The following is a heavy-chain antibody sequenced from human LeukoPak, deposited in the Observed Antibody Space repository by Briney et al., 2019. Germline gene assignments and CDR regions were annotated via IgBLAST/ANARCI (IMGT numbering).Heavy chain of an antibody. CDR1: GGCISSGSYY. D-gene: IGHD3-3*01. CDR3: ARVEWSTQAWFDP. CDR2: IYTSGST. Sequence: SETLSLTCTVSGGCISSGSYYWSWIRQPAGKGVEWIGRIYTSGSTNYNPSLKSRVTISVDTSKNQFSLKLSSVTAADTAVYYCARVEWSTQAWFDPWGQGTLVTVSS. V-gene: IGHV4-61*02. J-gene: IGHJ5*02.